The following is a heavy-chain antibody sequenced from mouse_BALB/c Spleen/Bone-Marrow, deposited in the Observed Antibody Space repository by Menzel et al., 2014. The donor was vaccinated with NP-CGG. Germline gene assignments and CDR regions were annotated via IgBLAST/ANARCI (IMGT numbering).Heavy chain of an antibody. D-gene: IGHD1-2*01. CDR3: ARPQFISGRYYAMDY. V-gene: IGHV1-63*01. CDR2: IYPGSGNT. CDR1: GYAFTNYW. Sequence: QVQLQQSGAELVRPGTSVKISCKASGYAFTNYWLDWVKQRPGHGLEWIGDIYPGSGNTYFNEKFKGKATLTADKSSSTAYMQLSSLTSEDSAVHFCARPQFISGRYYAMDYWGQGTSVTVSS. J-gene: IGHJ4*01.